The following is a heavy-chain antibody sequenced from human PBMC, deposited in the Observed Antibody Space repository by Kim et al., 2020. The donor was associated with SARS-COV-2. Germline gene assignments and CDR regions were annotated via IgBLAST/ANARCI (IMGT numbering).Heavy chain of an antibody. J-gene: IGHJ4*02. CDR2: IYYSGST. CDR3: ARLEWYQLPAPPDY. D-gene: IGHD2-2*01. V-gene: IGHV4-39*01. Sequence: SETLSLTCTVSGGSISSSSYYWGWIRQPPGKGLEWIGSIYYSGSTYYNPSLKSRVTISVDTSKNQFSLKLSSVTAADTAVYYCARLEWYQLPAPPDYWGQGTLVTVSS. CDR1: GGSISSSSYY.